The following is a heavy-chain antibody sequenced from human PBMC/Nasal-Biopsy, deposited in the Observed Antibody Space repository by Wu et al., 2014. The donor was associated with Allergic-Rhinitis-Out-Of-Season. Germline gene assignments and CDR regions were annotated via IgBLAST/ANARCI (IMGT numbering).Heavy chain of an antibody. CDR1: GGSISSSSYY. D-gene: IGHD6-19*01. V-gene: IGHV4-61*01. J-gene: IGHJ6*02. Sequence: TLSLTCTVSGGSISSSSYYWSWIRQPPGKGLEWIGYIYYSGSTNYNPSLKSRVTISVDTSKNQFSLKLSSVTAADTAVYYCARGETEWLDWGYYYYGMDVWGQGTTVTVSS. CDR3: ARGETEWLDWGYYYYGMDV. CDR2: IYYSGST.